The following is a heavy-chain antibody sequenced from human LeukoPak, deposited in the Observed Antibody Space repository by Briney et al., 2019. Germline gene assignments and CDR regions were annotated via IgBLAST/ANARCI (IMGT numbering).Heavy chain of an antibody. CDR3: ARHGSLVHYVNWFDP. D-gene: IGHD1-26*01. J-gene: IGHJ5*02. CDR2: IYTSGST. V-gene: IGHV4-61*02. Sequence: PSQTLSLTCTVSGGSISSGSYYWSWIRQPAGKGLEWIGRIYTSGSTNYNPSLKSRVTISVDTSKNQFSLKLSSVTAADTAVYYCARHGSLVHYVNWFDPWGQGTLVTVSS. CDR1: GGSISSGSYY.